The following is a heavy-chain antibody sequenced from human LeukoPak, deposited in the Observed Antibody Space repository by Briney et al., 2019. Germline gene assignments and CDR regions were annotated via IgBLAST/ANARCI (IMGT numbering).Heavy chain of an antibody. CDR1: GGSISSYY. CDR2: IYYSGST. V-gene: IGHV4-59*08. J-gene: IGHJ4*02. Sequence: KTSETLSLTCTVSGGSISSYYWSWIRQPPGKGLEWIGLIYYSGSTNYNPSLKSRVTISVDTSKNQFSLKLSSVTAADTAVYYCARHESVDYYDSSGLDYWGQGTLVTVSS. CDR3: ARHESVDYYDSSGLDY. D-gene: IGHD3-22*01.